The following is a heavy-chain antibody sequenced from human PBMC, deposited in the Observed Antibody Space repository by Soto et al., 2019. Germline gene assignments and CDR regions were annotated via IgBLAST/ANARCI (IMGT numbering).Heavy chain of an antibody. Sequence: QVQLVQSGAEVKKPGSSVKVSCKASGGTFSSYAIDWVRQAPGQGLEWMGGIIPIFGTTNYAQKLQGRVKLTADESTRTAYMELCTLRSEDTAVYYCARGTVTGSEYNYYYYGMDVWGQGTTVTVSS. CDR3: ARGTVTGSEYNYYYYGMDV. J-gene: IGHJ6*02. CDR2: IIPIFGTT. CDR1: GGTFSSYA. V-gene: IGHV1-69*12. D-gene: IGHD1-1*01.